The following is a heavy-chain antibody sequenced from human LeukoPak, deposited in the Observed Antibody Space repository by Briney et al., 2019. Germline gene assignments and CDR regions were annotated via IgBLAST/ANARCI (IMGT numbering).Heavy chain of an antibody. D-gene: IGHD6-13*01. Sequence: QAGRSLRLSCAASGFTFDDYAMHWVRQAPGKGLEWVSGISWNSGSIGYADSVKGRFTISRDNAKNSLYLQMNSLRAEDTALYYCAKAESSSWYVWAWFDPWGQGTLVTVSS. J-gene: IGHJ5*02. CDR1: GFTFDDYA. CDR2: ISWNSGSI. V-gene: IGHV3-9*01. CDR3: AKAESSSWYVWAWFDP.